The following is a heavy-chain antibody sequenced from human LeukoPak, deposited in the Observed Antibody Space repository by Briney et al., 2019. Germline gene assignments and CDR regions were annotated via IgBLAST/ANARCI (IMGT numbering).Heavy chain of an antibody. J-gene: IGHJ4*02. V-gene: IGHV4-39*01. CDR3: ARHKDGSSLCDY. CDR1: GGSISSSGYY. D-gene: IGHD6-6*01. Sequence: PSETLSLTCTVSGGSISSSGYYWTWIRQPPGKGLEWIGNIYYSGTTYYNPSLKSRVTISVDTSKNQFSLNLSSVTAADTAVYYCARHKDGSSLCDYWGQGTLVTVSS. CDR2: IYYSGTT.